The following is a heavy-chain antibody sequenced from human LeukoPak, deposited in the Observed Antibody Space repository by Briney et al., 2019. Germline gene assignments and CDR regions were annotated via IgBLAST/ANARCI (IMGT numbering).Heavy chain of an antibody. CDR1: GFTFSGDN. CDR3: AKGDIVVVPAVKLRVGMDV. Sequence: GGSLRLSCAASGFTFSGDNMNWVRQAPGKGLEWVSFISNSGNFIKYADSVKGRFTISRDNSKNTLYLQMNGLRAEDTAVYYCAKGDIVVVPAVKLRVGMDVWGKGTTVTVSS. CDR2: ISNSGNFI. J-gene: IGHJ6*04. D-gene: IGHD2-2*01. V-gene: IGHV3-21*01.